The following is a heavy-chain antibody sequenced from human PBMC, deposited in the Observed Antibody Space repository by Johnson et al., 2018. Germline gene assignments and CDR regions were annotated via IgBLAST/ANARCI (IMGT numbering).Heavy chain of an antibody. V-gene: IGHV1-69*01. D-gene: IGHD2-21*02. CDR2: IIPIFGAA. CDR1: GGTFSSYA. CDR3: ARDGKHIVVVTSISAFDI. Sequence: QVQLVESGAEVKKPGSSVKVSCKASGGTFSSYAISLVRQAPGQGLEWMGGIIPIFGAANYAQKFQGRITITADESTSTAYMELSSLRSEDTAVYYGARDGKHIVVVTSISAFDIWGQGTMVTVSS. J-gene: IGHJ3*02.